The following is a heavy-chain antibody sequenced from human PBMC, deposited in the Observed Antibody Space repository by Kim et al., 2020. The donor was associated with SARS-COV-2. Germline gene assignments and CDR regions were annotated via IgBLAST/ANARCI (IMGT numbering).Heavy chain of an antibody. J-gene: IGHJ6*02. D-gene: IGHD2-8*02. V-gene: IGHV3-48*02. CDR3: ARDATSDGLPLVYYYGMDV. Sequence: GWSLRLSCAASGFTFSSYSMNWVRQAPGKGLEWVSYISSSSSTIYYADSVKGRFTISRDNAKNSLYLQMNSLRDEDTAVYYCARDATSDGLPLVYYYGMDVWGQGTTVTVSS. CDR1: GFTFSSYS. CDR2: ISSSSSTI.